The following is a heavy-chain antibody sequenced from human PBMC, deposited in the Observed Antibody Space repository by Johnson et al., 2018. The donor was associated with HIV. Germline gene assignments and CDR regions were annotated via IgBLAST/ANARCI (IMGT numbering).Heavy chain of an antibody. CDR2: IKSKTDDGTT. V-gene: IGHV3-15*01. J-gene: IGHJ3*02. CDR1: GFTFNRHA. CDR3: TTDLASDAFDI. Sequence: MMLVESGGGLVQPGGSLRLSCAASGFTFNRHAMSWVRQTPGKGLEWVGRIKSKTDDGTTDYAAPVKGRFTISRDDSKNTLYLQMNSLKTEDTAVYYCTTDLASDAFDIWGQGTMVTVSS.